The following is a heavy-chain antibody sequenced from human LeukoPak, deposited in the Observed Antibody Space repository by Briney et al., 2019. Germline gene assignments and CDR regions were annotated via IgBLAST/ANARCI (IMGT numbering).Heavy chain of an antibody. CDR2: IYYSGST. D-gene: IGHD3-10*01. Sequence: PSETLSLTCTVSGGSISSSSYYWGWIRQPPGKGLEWIGSIYYSGSTYYNPSLKSRVTISVDTSKNQFSLKLSSVTAADTAVYYCARGGSYYYGSGGLVYYYYYYMDVWGKGTTVTISS. CDR3: ARGGSYYYGSGGLVYYYYYYMDV. J-gene: IGHJ6*03. V-gene: IGHV4-39*07. CDR1: GGSISSSSYY.